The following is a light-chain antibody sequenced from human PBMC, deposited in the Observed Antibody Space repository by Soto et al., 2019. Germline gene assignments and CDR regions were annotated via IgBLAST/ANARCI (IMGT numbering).Light chain of an antibody. V-gene: IGKV3-15*01. CDR2: GAS. J-gene: IGKJ2*01. CDR3: LQYNNWPLYT. Sequence: EIVMTQSPATLSVSPGESATLSCRASQSVSSNLAWYQQKPGQAPRLLIYGASTRATGIPARFSGSGSGTEFTLTISSLQSEDFAVYYCLQYNNWPLYTFGQGTKLEIK. CDR1: QSVSSN.